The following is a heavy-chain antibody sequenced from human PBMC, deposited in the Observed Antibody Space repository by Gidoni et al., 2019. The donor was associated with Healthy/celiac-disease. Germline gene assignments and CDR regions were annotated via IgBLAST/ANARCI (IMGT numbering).Heavy chain of an antibody. CDR2: IYSGGRT. CDR1: GLTVSRNY. J-gene: IGHJ6*02. D-gene: IGHD2-2*01. V-gene: IGHV3-53*01. Sequence: EVQLVESGGGLIQPGGSLRLSCAASGLTVSRNYMSWVRQAPGKGLEWGSVIYSGGRTYSGDSRKGRFPISRDNSKNTLYLQMNSLGAEETAVYYCARGGGVVAPGAYYYYGMDVWGQGTTVTVSS. CDR3: ARGGGVVAPGAYYYYGMDV.